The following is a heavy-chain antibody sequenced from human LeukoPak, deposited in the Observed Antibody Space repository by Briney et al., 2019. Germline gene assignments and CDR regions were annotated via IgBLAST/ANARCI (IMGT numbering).Heavy chain of an antibody. J-gene: IGHJ6*03. CDR1: GYTFPGYY. CDR3: ARSGSYYHYYYYMDV. CDR2: INPNSGGT. V-gene: IGHV1-2*02. Sequence: GASVKVSCKASGYTFPGYYMHWVRQAPGQGLEWMGWINPNSGGTNYAQKFQGRVTMTRDTSISTAYMELSRLRSDDTAVYYCARSGSYYHYYYYMDVWGKGTTVTVSS. D-gene: IGHD1-26*01.